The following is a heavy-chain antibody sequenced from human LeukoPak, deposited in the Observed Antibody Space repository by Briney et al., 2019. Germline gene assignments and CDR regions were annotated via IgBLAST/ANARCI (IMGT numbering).Heavy chain of an antibody. D-gene: IGHD3-16*01. V-gene: IGHV3-23*01. CDR2: TTGRGDST. Sequence: GGSLRLSCAASGFIFSDSAMSWLRQAPGKGLEWVATTTGRGDSTHYADSVKGRFTFSRDNSRNTLYLRLDSLGVDDTAIYYCARNQQLGGHSYYYYGMDVWGQGTTVTVSS. CDR1: GFIFSDSA. CDR3: ARNQQLGGHSYYYYGMDV. J-gene: IGHJ6*02.